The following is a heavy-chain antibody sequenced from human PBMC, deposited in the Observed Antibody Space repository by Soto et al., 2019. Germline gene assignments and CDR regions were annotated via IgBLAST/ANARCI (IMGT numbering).Heavy chain of an antibody. V-gene: IGHV4-59*01. J-gene: IGHJ3*02. CDR2: VYYSGST. Sequence: SETLSLTCTFSVASISSSYWSCIRQSPGKGLEWIGYVYYSGSTNYNPSLKSRVTMSVDTSKNQFSLKLSSVTAADTAMYYCARGYYDSNGKYNTFDIWGQGTMVIVS. D-gene: IGHD3-22*01. CDR3: ARGYYDSNGKYNTFDI. CDR1: VASISSSY.